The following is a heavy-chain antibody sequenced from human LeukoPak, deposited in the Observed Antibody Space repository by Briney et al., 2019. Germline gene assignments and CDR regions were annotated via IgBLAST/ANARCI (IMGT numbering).Heavy chain of an antibody. CDR2: ISGSGGST. V-gene: IGHV3-23*01. J-gene: IGHJ4*02. CDR3: AKQYYYDSSSDY. CDR1: GFTFSSYA. Sequence: GGSLRLSCAASGFTFSSYAMSWVRQAPGKGLEWVSAISGSGGSTYYADSVKGRFTISRDNSKNTLYLQINSLRAEDTAVYYCAKQYYYDSSSDYWGQGTLVTVSS. D-gene: IGHD3-22*01.